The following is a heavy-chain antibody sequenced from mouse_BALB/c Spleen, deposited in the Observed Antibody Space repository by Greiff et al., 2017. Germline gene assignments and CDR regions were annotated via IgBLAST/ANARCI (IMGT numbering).Heavy chain of an antibody. CDR1: GFTFSSFG. Sequence: VQLKESGGGLVKPGGSLKLSCAASGFTFSSFGMHWVRQAPEKGLEWVAYISSGSSTIYYADTVKGRFTISRDNPKNTLFLQMTSLRSEDTAMYYCAREEGITTVRTWFACWGQGTLVTVSA. CDR2: ISSGSSTI. D-gene: IGHD1-1*01. V-gene: IGHV5-17*02. CDR3: AREEGITTVRTWFAC. J-gene: IGHJ3*01.